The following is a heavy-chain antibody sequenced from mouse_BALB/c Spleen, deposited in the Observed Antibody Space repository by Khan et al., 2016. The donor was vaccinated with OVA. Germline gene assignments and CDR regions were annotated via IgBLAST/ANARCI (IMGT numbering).Heavy chain of an antibody. CDR3: ARDGSRYNYAMDY. V-gene: IGHV3-2*02. D-gene: IGHD2-3*01. CDR2: ISYSGST. J-gene: IGHJ4*01. Sequence: EVKLLESGPGLVKPSQSLSLTCTVTGYSITSDYAWNWIRQFPGNKLEWMGYISYSGSTNSNPALKSRISITRDTSKNQFFLQLNSVTTEDTATXYCARDGSRYNYAMDYWGQGTSVTVAS. CDR1: GYSITSDYA.